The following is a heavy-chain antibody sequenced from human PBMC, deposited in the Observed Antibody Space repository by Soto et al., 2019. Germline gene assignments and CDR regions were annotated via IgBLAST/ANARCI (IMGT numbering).Heavy chain of an antibody. CDR3: ARSLYDYVWGSHRGYYYYGMDV. CDR2: ISSSGSTI. D-gene: IGHD3-16*01. J-gene: IGHJ6*02. CDR1: GFTFSDDD. V-gene: IGHV3-11*01. Sequence: GGTLTLSWAASGFTFSDDDMGWIRKAPGKGLEWVSYISSSGSTIYYANSVKGRFTITRDNAKNSLYQQMNSLRAEDAAVYYCARSLYDYVWGSHRGYYYYGMDVWGQGTTVTVSS.